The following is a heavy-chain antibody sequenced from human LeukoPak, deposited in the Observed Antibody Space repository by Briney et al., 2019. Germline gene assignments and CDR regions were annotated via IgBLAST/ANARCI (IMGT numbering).Heavy chain of an antibody. Sequence: PSETLSLTCTVSGGSISSGSYYWGWIRQPAGKGLEWIGRIYTSGSTNYNPSLKSRVTISVDTSKNQFSLKLSSVTAADTAVYYCARLWIQLWLPNWFDPWGQGTLVTVSS. CDR1: GGSISSGSYY. V-gene: IGHV4-61*02. D-gene: IGHD5-18*01. CDR2: IYTSGST. J-gene: IGHJ5*02. CDR3: ARLWIQLWLPNWFDP.